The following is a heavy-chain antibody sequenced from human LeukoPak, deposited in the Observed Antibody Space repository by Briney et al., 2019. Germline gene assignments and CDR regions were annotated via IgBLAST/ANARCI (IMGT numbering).Heavy chain of an antibody. V-gene: IGHV4-4*07. CDR1: GGSVSSYY. CDR2: IYPSGTT. Sequence: SETLSLTCTVSGGSVSSYYWTWIRQPAGKGLEWIGRIYPSGTTHYNPSLKSRVTMSVDTSKNQFSLKVTSVTAADTAVYYCADDFGDWGQGTLVTVSS. CDR3: ADDFGD. J-gene: IGHJ4*02. D-gene: IGHD4-17*01.